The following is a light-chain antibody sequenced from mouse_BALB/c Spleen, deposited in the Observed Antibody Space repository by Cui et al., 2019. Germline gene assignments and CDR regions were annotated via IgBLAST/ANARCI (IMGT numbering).Light chain of an antibody. CDR1: SSVSY. V-gene: IGKV4-80*01. J-gene: IGKJ1*01. CDR3: HQWSSYPWT. CDR2: STS. Sequence: QIVLTQSPAIMSASLGEEITLTCSASSSVSYIHWYQQKSGTSPKLLIYSTSNLASGVPSRFSGSGSGTFYSLTISSMEAEDAADYYCHQWSSYPWTFGGGTKLEIK.